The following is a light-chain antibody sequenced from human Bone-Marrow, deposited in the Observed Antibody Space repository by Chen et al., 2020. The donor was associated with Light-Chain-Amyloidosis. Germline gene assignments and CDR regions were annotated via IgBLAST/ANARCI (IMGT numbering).Light chain of an antibody. V-gene: IGLV6-57*03. CDR1: SGDIAPNY. Sequence: NFILTQDHSVSESPGKTVTISCTRSSGDIAPNYVQWYQQRPGRAPTTVIYENDLRPSGVPDRFSGSIDTSSNSASLTISGLETEDEADYYCQSYATNTWIFGGGTHLTVL. J-gene: IGLJ3*02. CDR2: END. CDR3: QSYATNTWI.